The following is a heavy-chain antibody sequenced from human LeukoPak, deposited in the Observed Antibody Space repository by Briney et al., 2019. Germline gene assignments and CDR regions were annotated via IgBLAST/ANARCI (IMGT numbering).Heavy chain of an antibody. CDR2: INHSGST. J-gene: IGHJ3*02. CDR1: GGSFSGYY. Sequence: PSETLSLTCAVYGGSFSGYYWSWIRQPPGKGLEWIGEINHSGSTNYNPSLKSRVTISVDTSKNQFSLKLSSVTAADTAVYYCARRYGSGSYYGIDAFDIWGQGTMVTVSS. V-gene: IGHV4-34*01. D-gene: IGHD3-10*01. CDR3: ARRYGSGSYYGIDAFDI.